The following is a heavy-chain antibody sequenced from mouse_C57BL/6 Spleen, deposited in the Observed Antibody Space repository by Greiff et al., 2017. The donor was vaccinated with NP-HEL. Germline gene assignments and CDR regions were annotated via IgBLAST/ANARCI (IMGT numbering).Heavy chain of an antibody. D-gene: IGHD2-3*01. CDR1: GFTFSSYA. CDR3: TRVHDQRGYWYFDV. V-gene: IGHV5-9-1*02. J-gene: IGHJ1*03. CDR2: ISSGGDYI. Sequence: EVKLVESGEGLVKPGGSLKLSCAASGFTFSSYAMSWVRQTPEKRLEWVAYISSGGDYIYYADTVKGRFTISRDNARNTLYLQMSSLKSEDTAMYYCTRVHDQRGYWYFDVWGTGTTVTVSS.